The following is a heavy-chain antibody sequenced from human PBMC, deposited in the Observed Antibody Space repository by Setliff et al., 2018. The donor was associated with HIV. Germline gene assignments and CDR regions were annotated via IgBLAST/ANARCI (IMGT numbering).Heavy chain of an antibody. CDR2: IYASGST. CDR1: GGPFSSYH. Sequence: SETLSLTCTVSGGPFSSYHWSWIRHRAGKGLEWIGHIYASGSTKYNPSLESRVTMSVDTSRTQFSLKLDSVTAADTAVYYCARHGTWNSQRFHFDYWGQGTPVTVS. J-gene: IGHJ4*02. D-gene: IGHD1-7*01. CDR3: ARHGTWNSQRFHFDY. V-gene: IGHV4-4*07.